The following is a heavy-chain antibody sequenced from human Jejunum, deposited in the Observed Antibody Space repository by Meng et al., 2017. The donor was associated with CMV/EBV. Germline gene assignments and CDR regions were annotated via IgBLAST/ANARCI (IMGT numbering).Heavy chain of an antibody. D-gene: IGHD3-3*01. V-gene: IGHV3-21*01. J-gene: IGHJ6*02. CDR1: GFTFSSYS. CDR2: ISSSSSYI. Sequence: AASGFTFSSYSMNWVRQAPGKGLEWVSSISSSSSYIYYADSVKGRFTISRDNAKNSLYLQMNSLRAEDTAVYHCARAGGIYDSPDVWGQGTTVTVSS. CDR3: ARAGGIYDSPDV.